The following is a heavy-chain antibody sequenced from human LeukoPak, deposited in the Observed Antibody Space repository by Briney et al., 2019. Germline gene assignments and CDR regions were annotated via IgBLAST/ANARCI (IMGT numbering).Heavy chain of an antibody. D-gene: IGHD1-26*01. Sequence: PSETLSLTCAVYGGSFSGYYWSWIRQPPGKGLEWIGEINHSGSTNYNPSLKSRVTISVDMSKNQFSLKLSSVTAADTAVYYCARGKWELRWLDYWGQGTLVTVSS. CDR2: INHSGST. V-gene: IGHV4-34*01. J-gene: IGHJ4*02. CDR3: ARGKWELRWLDY. CDR1: GGSFSGYY.